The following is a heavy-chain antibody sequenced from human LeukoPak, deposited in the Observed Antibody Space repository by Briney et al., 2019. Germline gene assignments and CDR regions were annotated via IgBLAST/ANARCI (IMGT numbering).Heavy chain of an antibody. J-gene: IGHJ6*03. CDR3: AMIAARRGIYYYYMDV. D-gene: IGHD6-6*01. Sequence: GGSLRLSCAASGFTFSSYSMNWVRQAPGKGLEWVSVIYSGGSTYYADSVKGRFTISRDNSKNTLYLQMNSLRAEDTAVYYCAMIAARRGIYYYYMDVWGKGTTVTVSS. CDR1: GFTFSSYS. V-gene: IGHV3-66*02. CDR2: IYSGGST.